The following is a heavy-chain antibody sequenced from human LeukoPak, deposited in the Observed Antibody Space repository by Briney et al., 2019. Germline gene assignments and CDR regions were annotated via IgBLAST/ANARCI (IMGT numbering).Heavy chain of an antibody. V-gene: IGHV3-48*02. CDR2: ISSSSSTI. Sequence: GGSLRLSCAASGFTFSSYSMNWVRQAPGKGLEWVSYISSSSSTIYYADSVKGRFTISRDNAKNSLYLQMNSLRDEDTAVYYCARAYYYDSSGGKIQYYFDYWGQRTLVTVSS. D-gene: IGHD3-22*01. CDR3: ARAYYYDSSGGKIQYYFDY. J-gene: IGHJ4*02. CDR1: GFTFSSYS.